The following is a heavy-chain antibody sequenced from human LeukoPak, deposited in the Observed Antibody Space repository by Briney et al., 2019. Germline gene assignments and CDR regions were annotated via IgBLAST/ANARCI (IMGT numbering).Heavy chain of an antibody. D-gene: IGHD6-6*01. CDR3: AKTPSSSSI. V-gene: IGHV1-8*01. CDR1: GYTFTSYD. Sequence: GASVKVSCKASGYTFTSYDINWVRQATGQGLEWMGWMNPNSDNTGYARKFQGRVTITRNTSISTAYMELSSLRSEDTAVYYCAKTPSSSSIWGQGTMVTVSS. CDR2: MNPNSDNT. J-gene: IGHJ3*02.